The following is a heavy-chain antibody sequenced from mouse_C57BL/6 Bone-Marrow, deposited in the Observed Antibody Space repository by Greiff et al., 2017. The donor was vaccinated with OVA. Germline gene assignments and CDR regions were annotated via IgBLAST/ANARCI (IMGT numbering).Heavy chain of an antibody. D-gene: IGHD2-1*01. J-gene: IGHJ1*03. Sequence: EVKLMESGPGLAKPSQTLSLTCSVTGYSITSDYWNWIRKFPGNKLEYMGYISYSGSANYNPSLKSRISITRDTSTNQYYLQLDSVTTEDTATYYCARLNGKDWYFDVWGTGTTVTVSS. V-gene: IGHV3-8*01. CDR3: ARLNGKDWYFDV. CDR1: GYSITSDY. CDR2: ISYSGSA.